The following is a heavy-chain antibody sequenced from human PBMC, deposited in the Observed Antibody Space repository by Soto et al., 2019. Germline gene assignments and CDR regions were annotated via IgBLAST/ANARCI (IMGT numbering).Heavy chain of an antibody. CDR1: GHTFTTYC. CDR2: IYPGDSDT. CDR3: ARPFDTSGWYDH. J-gene: IGHJ5*02. Sequence: GASLKISCNGSGHTFTTYCIAWVPQMPGKGLECMWIIYPGDSDTRYSPSFQGQVTISADKSINTAYLQWSSLKASDSAIYYCARPFDTSGWYDHWGQGTLVTVSS. D-gene: IGHD6-19*01. V-gene: IGHV5-51*01.